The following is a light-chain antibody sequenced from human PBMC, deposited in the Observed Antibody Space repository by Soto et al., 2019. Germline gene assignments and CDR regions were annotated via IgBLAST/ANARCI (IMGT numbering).Light chain of an antibody. J-gene: IGLJ1*01. V-gene: IGLV7-46*01. CDR2: DTT. CDR3: LLSYNGPYV. Sequence: QALVTQAPSLHMSPGGTVTLTCGSSTGAVTNGHYPYWFQQKPGQAPRALIYDTTNRHSWTPARFSGSLLGGKAALTLSGAQPEDEAEYYCLLSYNGPYVFGTGTKVTVL. CDR1: TGAVTNGHY.